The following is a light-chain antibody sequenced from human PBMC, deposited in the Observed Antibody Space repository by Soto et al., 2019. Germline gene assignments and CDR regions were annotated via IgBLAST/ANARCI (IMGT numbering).Light chain of an antibody. J-gene: IGKJ2*01. CDR3: QQYNDWPYT. CDR1: QSINSY. V-gene: IGKV3-15*01. CDR2: AAA. Sequence: EIVMTQSPVTLSVSPGERGTLSCRASQSINSYLAWYQQKPGQTPRLLIYAAATRGTGIPARFSGTGSGTEFTLTSSRLQSEDFAVYYCQQYNDWPYTFGQGTKVEIK.